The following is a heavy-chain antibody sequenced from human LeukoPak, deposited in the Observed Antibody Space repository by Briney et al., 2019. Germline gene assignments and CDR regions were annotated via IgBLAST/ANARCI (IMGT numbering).Heavy chain of an antibody. D-gene: IGHD3-10*01. CDR1: GFTFSSYC. J-gene: IGHJ4*02. V-gene: IGHV3-21*01. Sequence: GGSLRLSCAASGFTFSSYCMNWVRQAPGKGLEWVASISSSSSNIYYADSVKGRFTISRDNAKNSLYLQMNSLRAEDTAVYYCARKFYYGSGSYAFDYWGQGTPVTVSP. CDR3: ARKFYYGSGSYAFDY. CDR2: ISSSSSNI.